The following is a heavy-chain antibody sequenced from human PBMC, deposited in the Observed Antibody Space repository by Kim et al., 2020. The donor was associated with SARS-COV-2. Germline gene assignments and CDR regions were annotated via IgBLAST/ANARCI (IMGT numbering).Heavy chain of an antibody. J-gene: IGHJ4*02. D-gene: IGHD2-15*01. Sequence: ADSVKGRFTSSREKCKDTLYLHMNSLRAEYTVVYYCAKHTRLEVESNLDYWGQGTLVTVSS. V-gene: IGHV3-23*01. CDR3: AKHTRLEVESNLDY.